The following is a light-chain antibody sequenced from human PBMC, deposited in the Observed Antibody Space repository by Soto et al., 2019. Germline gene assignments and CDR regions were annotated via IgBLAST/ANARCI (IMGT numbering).Light chain of an antibody. CDR3: QQSYSPPQIT. Sequence: DIQMTQSPSSLSASLGDRITITCRASQNINSYLNWYQQKPGKAPKPMVYAAYSLQSGVPSRFSGSGSGTDFTLTISSLQPEDFATYYCQQSYSPPQITXGQGTRLEIK. CDR1: QNINSY. V-gene: IGKV1-39*01. CDR2: AAY. J-gene: IGKJ5*01.